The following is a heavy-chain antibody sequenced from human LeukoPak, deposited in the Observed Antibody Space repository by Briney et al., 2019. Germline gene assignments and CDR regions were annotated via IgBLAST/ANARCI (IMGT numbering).Heavy chain of an antibody. CDR2: INHSGST. J-gene: IGHJ2*01. CDR1: GGSFSGYY. D-gene: IGHD3-3*01. CDR3: AQLIDFYRYFDL. V-gene: IGHV4-34*01. Sequence: PSETLSLTCAVYGGSFSGYYWSWIRQPPGKGLEWIGEINHSGSTNYNPSLKSRVTISVDTSKNQFSLKLSSVTAADTAVYYCAQLIDFYRYFDLWGRGTLVTVSS.